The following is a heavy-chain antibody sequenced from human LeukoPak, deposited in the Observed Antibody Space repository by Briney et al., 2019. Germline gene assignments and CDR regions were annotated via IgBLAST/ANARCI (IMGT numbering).Heavy chain of an antibody. CDR3: ARDPDYYDSSGSGGSYGMDV. J-gene: IGHJ6*02. D-gene: IGHD3-22*01. CDR1: GGSISSGSYY. Sequence: PSQTLSLTCTVSGGSISSGSYYWSWIRQPAGKGLEWIGRIYTSGSTNYNPSLKSRVTILVDTSKNQFSLKLSSVTAADTAVYYCARDPDYYDSSGSGGSYGMDVWGQGTTVTVSS. V-gene: IGHV4-61*02. CDR2: IYTSGST.